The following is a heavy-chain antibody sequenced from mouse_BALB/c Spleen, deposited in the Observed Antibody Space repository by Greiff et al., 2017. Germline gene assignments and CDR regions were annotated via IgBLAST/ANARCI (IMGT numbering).Heavy chain of an antibody. CDR1: GFTFSSYG. J-gene: IGHJ2*01. Sequence: VQLKESGGDLVKPGGSLKLSCAASGFTFSSYGMSWVRQTPDKRLEWVATFSSGGSYTYYPDRVKGRFTISRDNAKNTMYLKMSSLKSEDTALYYCARRGGNYSYYFDYWGQGTTLTVSS. V-gene: IGHV5-6*01. D-gene: IGHD2-1*01. CDR2: FSSGGSYT. CDR3: ARRGGNYSYYFDY.